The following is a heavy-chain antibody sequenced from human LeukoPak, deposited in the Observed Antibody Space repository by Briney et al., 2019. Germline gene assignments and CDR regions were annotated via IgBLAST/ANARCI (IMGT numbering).Heavy chain of an antibody. V-gene: IGHV4-59*01. Sequence: NASETLSLTRTVSGGSISGYYWGWLRQPPGKGLEWIGYIYYSGSTNYNTPLKSRVTISVDTSKNQFSLKLSSVTAADTAVYYCARESKAVAGDFDYWGQGTLVTVSS. CDR2: IYYSGST. CDR3: ARESKAVAGDFDY. CDR1: GGSISGYY. D-gene: IGHD6-19*01. J-gene: IGHJ4*02.